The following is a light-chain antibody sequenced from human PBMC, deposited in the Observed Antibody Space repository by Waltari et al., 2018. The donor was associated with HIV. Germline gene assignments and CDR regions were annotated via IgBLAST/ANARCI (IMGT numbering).Light chain of an antibody. V-gene: IGLV1-51*01. CDR1: NSNIGSNF. CDR3: GTWDSSLSVGV. J-gene: IGLJ3*02. Sequence: QSVLTQPPSVSATPGQTVTISCSGVNSNIGSNFVSWYQQLPGTAPKLLIFDNNQRPSGIPDRFSGSKSGASATLHITGLQTGDEAEYYSGTWDSSLSVGVFGGGTKVTVL. CDR2: DNN.